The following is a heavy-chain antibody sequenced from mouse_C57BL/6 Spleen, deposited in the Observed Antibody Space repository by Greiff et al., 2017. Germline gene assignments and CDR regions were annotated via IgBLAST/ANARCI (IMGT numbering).Heavy chain of an antibody. J-gene: IGHJ1*03. D-gene: IGHD1-1*01. CDR1: GYTFTSYN. Sequence: QVQLQQSGAELVRPGASVKMSCKASGYTFTSYNMHWVKQTPIQGLEWIGAIYPGNGDTSYNQKFKGKATLTVDKSSSTAYMQLSSLTSEDYAVYRCARENGSYWYFDVWGTGTTVTVSS. V-gene: IGHV1-12*01. CDR3: ARENGSYWYFDV. CDR2: IYPGNGDT.